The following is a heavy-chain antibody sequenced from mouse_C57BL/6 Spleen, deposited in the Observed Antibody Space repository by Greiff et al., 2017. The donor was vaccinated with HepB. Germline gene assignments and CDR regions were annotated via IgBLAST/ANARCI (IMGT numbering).Heavy chain of an antibody. CDR2: INPNNGGT. J-gene: IGHJ2*01. Sequence: EVQLQQSGPELVKPGASVKISCKASGYTFTDYYMNWVKQSHGKSLEWIGDINPNNGGTSYNQKFKGKATLTVDKSSSTAYMELRSLTSEDSAVYYCARFDYDAEVFDYWGQGTTLTVSS. CDR1: GYTFTDYY. CDR3: ARFDYDAEVFDY. V-gene: IGHV1-26*01. D-gene: IGHD2-4*01.